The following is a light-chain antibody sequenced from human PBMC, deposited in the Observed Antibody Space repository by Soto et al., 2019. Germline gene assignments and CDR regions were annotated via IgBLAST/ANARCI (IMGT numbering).Light chain of an antibody. J-gene: IGKJ1*01. Sequence: EIVLTQSPATLSVSSGERATLSCRTSQSVSSNLAWYQQKPGQAPRLLIYGASTRATGIPARLSGSGSGTEFTLTISSLQSEDSAVYYCQQYNTWPTFGQGTKVDIK. CDR3: QQYNTWPT. CDR2: GAS. CDR1: QSVSSN. V-gene: IGKV3-15*01.